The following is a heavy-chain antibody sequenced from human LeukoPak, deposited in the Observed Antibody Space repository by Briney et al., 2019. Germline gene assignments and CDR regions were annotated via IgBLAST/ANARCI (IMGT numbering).Heavy chain of an antibody. V-gene: IGHV1-8*01. CDR2: MNPNSGNT. D-gene: IGHD5-12*01. Sequence: ASVKVSCKASGYTFTSYDINWVRQATGQGLEWMGWMNPNSGNTGYAQKFQGRVTMTRDTSTSTVYMELSSLRSEDTAVYYCARDAGYEVGDYWGQGTLVTVSS. CDR3: ARDAGYEVGDY. J-gene: IGHJ4*02. CDR1: GYTFTSYD.